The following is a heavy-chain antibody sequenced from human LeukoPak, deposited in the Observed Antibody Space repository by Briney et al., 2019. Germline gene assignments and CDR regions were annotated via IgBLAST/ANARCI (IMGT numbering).Heavy chain of an antibody. CDR1: GFTFSSYG. J-gene: IGHJ4*02. CDR3: AKDGPYCDSSGYYPAFDY. V-gene: IGHV3-30*02. D-gene: IGHD3-22*01. CDR2: IRYDGSNK. Sequence: PGGSLRLSCAASGFTFSSYGMHWVRQAPGKGLEWVAFIRYDGSNKYYADSVKGRFTISRDNSKNTLYLQMNSLRAEDTAVYYCAKDGPYCDSSGYYPAFDYWGQGTLVTVSS.